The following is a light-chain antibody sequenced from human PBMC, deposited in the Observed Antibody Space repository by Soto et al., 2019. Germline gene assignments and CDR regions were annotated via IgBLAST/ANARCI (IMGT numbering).Light chain of an antibody. Sequence: IQMTQSPSSLSASVGDRVTITCQASHHISDYLNWYQQKPGKAPKLLIYDASSLESGVPSRFSGSGSGTDFTLTISSLQPEDFATYYCQQFNNYPLTFGGGTKVDIK. CDR2: DAS. CDR3: QQFNNYPLT. J-gene: IGKJ4*01. V-gene: IGKV1D-13*01. CDR1: HHISDY.